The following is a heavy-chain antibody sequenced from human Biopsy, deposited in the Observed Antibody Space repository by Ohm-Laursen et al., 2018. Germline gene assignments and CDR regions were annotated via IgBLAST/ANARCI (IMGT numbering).Heavy chain of an antibody. Sequence: SLRLSCTASGFTFSSYGMHWVRQAPGKGLEWVANIKQDGNEKYYVDSVMGRFTISRDNGKNSPYLQMNSLRAEDTAVYYCARARGSGRLRYHFDYWGQGTLVTVSS. CDR2: IKQDGNEK. J-gene: IGHJ4*02. V-gene: IGHV3-7*01. CDR1: GFTFSSYG. D-gene: IGHD1-26*01. CDR3: ARARGSGRLRYHFDY.